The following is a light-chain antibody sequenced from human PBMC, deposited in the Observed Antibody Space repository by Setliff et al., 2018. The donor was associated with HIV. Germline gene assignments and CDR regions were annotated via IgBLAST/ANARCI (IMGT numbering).Light chain of an antibody. CDR2: ELS. CDR3: SSYTSSSTLV. CDR1: SSDVGGYNY. J-gene: IGLJ1*01. V-gene: IGLV2-14*03. Sequence: QSALTQPASVSGSPGQSITISRTGTSSDVGGYNYVSWYQQHPNKAPKLMIYELSDRPSGVSNRFSGPKSGNTASLTISGLQAEDEADYYCSSYTSSSTLVFGTGTKVTVL.